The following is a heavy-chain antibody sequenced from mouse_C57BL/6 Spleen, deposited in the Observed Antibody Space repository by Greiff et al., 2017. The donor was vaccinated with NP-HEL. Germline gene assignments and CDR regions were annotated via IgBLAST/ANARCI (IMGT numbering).Heavy chain of an antibody. CDR3: TRRTPLYYAMDY. CDR1: GYTFTDYE. CDR2: IDPETGGT. Sequence: QVQLQQSGAELVRPGASVTLSCKASGYTFTDYEMHWVKQTPVHGLEWIGAIDPETGGTAYNQKFKGKAILTADKSSSTAYMELRSLTSEDSAVYYCTRRTPLYYAMDYWGQGTSVTVSS. V-gene: IGHV1-15*01. J-gene: IGHJ4*01.